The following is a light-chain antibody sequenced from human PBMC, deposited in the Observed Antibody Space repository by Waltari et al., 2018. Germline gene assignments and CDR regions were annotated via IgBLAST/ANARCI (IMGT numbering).Light chain of an antibody. CDR3: QQTSSWPLT. J-gene: IGKJ4*01. V-gene: IGKV3-11*01. CDR2: DTS. Sequence: EIVLTQSPATLSLSPGQRATLSCRASQSVSINLGWYQQKLGQPPRLIIYDTSNRATGIPDRFSASGFGTDFTLTISSLEPEDFAVYFCQQTSSWPLTFGGGTKVEIK. CDR1: QSVSIN.